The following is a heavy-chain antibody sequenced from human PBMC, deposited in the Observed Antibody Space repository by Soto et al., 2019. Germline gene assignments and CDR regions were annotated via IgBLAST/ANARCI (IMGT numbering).Heavy chain of an antibody. Sequence: QVQLVQSGAEVKKPGASVKVSCKASGYTFTSYGISWVRQAPGQGLEWMGWISAYNGNTNYAQKLQGRVTMTPATSTSTAYMELRSLRSDDTAVYYCARVPHIRGQLAPFDYWGQGTLVTVSS. D-gene: IGHD6-6*01. CDR3: ARVPHIRGQLAPFDY. CDR2: ISAYNGNT. V-gene: IGHV1-18*01. J-gene: IGHJ4*02. CDR1: GYTFTSYG.